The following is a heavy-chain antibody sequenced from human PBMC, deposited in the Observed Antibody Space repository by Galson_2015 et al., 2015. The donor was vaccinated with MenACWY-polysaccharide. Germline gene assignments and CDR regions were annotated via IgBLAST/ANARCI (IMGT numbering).Heavy chain of an antibody. D-gene: IGHD3-10*02. Sequence: SVKVSCKASGYTVTSYDINWVRQAPGQGLEWMGWVNPKSGNTGYAQRFQNRVTMTWNTSINTAYMELSSLRSEDTAVYYCAREKMFPEDYWGQGTLVTVSS. CDR3: AREKMFPEDY. CDR1: GYTVTSYD. CDR2: VNPKSGNT. V-gene: IGHV1-8*01. J-gene: IGHJ4*02.